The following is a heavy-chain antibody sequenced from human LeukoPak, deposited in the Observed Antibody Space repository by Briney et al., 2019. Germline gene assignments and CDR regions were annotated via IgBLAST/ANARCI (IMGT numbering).Heavy chain of an antibody. V-gene: IGHV4-34*01. D-gene: IGHD3-22*01. J-gene: IGHJ5*02. Sequence: SETLSLTCAVYGGSFSGYYWSWIRQPPGKGLEWIGEINHSGSTSYNPSLKSRVTISVDTSKNQFSLKLSSVTAADTAVYYCAREEYYDSSGYYYGNGFDPWGQGTLVTVSS. CDR1: GGSFSGYY. CDR3: AREEYYDSSGYYYGNGFDP. CDR2: INHSGST.